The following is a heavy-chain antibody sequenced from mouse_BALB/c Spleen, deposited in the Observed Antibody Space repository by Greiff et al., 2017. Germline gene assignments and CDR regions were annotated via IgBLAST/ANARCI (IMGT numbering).Heavy chain of an antibody. Sequence: VQRVESGPGLVAPSQSLSITCTVSGFSLTSYGVHWVRQPPGKGLEWLGVIWAGGSTNYNSALMSRLSISKDNSKSQVFLKMNSLQTDDTAMYYGASPSSYGSSCGFAYWGQGTLVTVSA. CDR1: GFSLTSYG. CDR2: IWAGGST. CDR3: ASPSSYGSSCGFAY. V-gene: IGHV2-9*02. D-gene: IGHD1-1*01. J-gene: IGHJ3*01.